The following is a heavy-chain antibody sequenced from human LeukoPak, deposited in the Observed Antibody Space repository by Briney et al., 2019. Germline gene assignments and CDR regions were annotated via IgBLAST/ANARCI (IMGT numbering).Heavy chain of an antibody. Sequence: PETLSLTCTVSGGSISGYYWGWIRQPAGQGLEWIGRIYTSGDTNYNPSLKSRVTMSVDTSKNQLSLKLRPVTAADTAVYYCARAAGAAGGQYFDYWGQGTLVTVSS. V-gene: IGHV4-4*07. CDR3: ARAAGAAGGQYFDY. CDR2: IYTSGDT. D-gene: IGHD6-13*01. J-gene: IGHJ4*02. CDR1: GGSISGYY.